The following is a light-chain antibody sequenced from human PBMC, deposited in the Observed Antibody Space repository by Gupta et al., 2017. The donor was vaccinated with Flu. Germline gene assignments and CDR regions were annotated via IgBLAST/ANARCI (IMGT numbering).Light chain of an antibody. V-gene: IGKV2-30*01. Sequence: DAVMTQSPLSLPVTLGQSASISCRSSQSLVYSDGDSYVSWFHQRPGQSPRRLIYKASNRDSGAPDRTSASASGTDFTLKISRVEAEHIRVYYFRLRTRWPWTFGQGTKVEIK. CDR1: QSLVYSDGDSY. CDR3: RLRTRWPWT. CDR2: KAS. J-gene: IGKJ1*01.